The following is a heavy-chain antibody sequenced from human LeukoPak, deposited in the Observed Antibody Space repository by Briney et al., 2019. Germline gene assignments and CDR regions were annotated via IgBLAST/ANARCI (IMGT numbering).Heavy chain of an antibody. D-gene: IGHD3-22*01. CDR2: ISGSGGST. Sequence: GGSLRLSCAASGFTFSTYAMSWVRQAPGKGLEWVSAISGSGGSTNYAGPVKGRFTISRDNSKSTLYLEMNVLRAEDTAVYYCARTRYYESSSHYRYFDYWGQGTLVTVSS. CDR1: GFTFSTYA. CDR3: ARTRYYESSSHYRYFDY. J-gene: IGHJ4*02. V-gene: IGHV3-23*01.